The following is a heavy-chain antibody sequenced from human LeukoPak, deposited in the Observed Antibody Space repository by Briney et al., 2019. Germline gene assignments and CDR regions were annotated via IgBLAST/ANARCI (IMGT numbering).Heavy chain of an antibody. CDR1: GDSVSSNSAS. V-gene: IGHV6-1*01. CDR2: TYYRSQWYY. D-gene: IGHD3-10*01. CDR3: ARRLGGLGAFDI. Sequence: QTLSPACAISGDSVSSNSASWNWVRQSPSRCLEWLGRTYYRSQWYYDYPVSVKSRVSINPDTSKNHFTLQLNSVTPEDTAVYYCARRLGGLGAFDIWGQGTMVTVSS. J-gene: IGHJ3*02.